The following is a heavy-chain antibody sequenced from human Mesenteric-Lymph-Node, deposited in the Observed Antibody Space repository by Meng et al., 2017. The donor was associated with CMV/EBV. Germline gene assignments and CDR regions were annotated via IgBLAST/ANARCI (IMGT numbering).Heavy chain of an antibody. V-gene: IGHV3-21*04. Sequence: CAASGFTFSSYSMNWVRQAPGKGLEWVSSISSSSSYIYYADSVKDRFTISRDNAKNSLYLQMNSLTAEDTAVYFCARRGFGELSLDYWGQGTLVTVSS. J-gene: IGHJ4*02. CDR3: ARRGFGELSLDY. CDR1: GFTFSSYS. D-gene: IGHD3-10*01. CDR2: ISSSSSYI.